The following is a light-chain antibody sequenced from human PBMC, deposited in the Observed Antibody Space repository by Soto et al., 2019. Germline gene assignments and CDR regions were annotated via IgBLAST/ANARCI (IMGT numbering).Light chain of an antibody. CDR2: DSS. CDR1: QSVSSY. Sequence: EIVLTQSPATLSLSPGERATLSCRASQSVSSYLACYQQKPGQAPRLLIYDSSNSATGIPARFSGSRSRTDFTLTNRSLRPEDFAIYYWQQRSNWPPIITFGPGNNVDI. V-gene: IGKV3-11*01. J-gene: IGKJ3*01. CDR3: QQRSNWPPIIT.